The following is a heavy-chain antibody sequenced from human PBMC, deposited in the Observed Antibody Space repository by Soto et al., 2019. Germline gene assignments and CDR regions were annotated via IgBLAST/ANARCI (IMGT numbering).Heavy chain of an antibody. J-gene: IGHJ4*02. CDR2: FDPEDGET. Sequence: QVQLVQSGAEVKKPGASVKVSCKVSGYTLTELSMHWVRQAPGKGLEWMGGFDPEDGETIYAQKFQGIVTMTEDTSTDTAYMELSSLRSEDTAVYYCATGDYFWGSYRFYIHYWGQGTLVTVSS. D-gene: IGHD3-16*02. CDR1: GYTLTELS. CDR3: ATGDYFWGSYRFYIHY. V-gene: IGHV1-24*01.